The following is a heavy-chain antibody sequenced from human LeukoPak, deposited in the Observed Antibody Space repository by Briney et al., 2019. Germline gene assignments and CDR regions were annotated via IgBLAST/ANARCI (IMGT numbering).Heavy chain of an antibody. Sequence: PSETLSLTCAVYGGSFSGYYWSWIRQPPGKGLEWIGEINHSGSTYYNPSLKSRVTISVDTSKNQFSLKLSSVTAADTAVYYCARHENFWSGYRCYFDYWGQGTLVTVSS. CDR3: ARHENFWSGYRCYFDY. CDR1: GGSFSGYY. D-gene: IGHD3-3*01. J-gene: IGHJ4*02. CDR2: INHSGST. V-gene: IGHV4-34*01.